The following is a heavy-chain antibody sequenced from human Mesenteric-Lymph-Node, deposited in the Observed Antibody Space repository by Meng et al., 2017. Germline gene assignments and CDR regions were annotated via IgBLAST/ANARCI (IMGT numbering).Heavy chain of an antibody. CDR2: VSSSSSYI. CDR1: GFTFSSYS. CDR3: ARVDSSGPRCGMDV. J-gene: IGHJ6*02. Sequence: GESLKISCAASGFTFSSYSMNWVRQAPGKGLEWVSSVSSSSSYIYYADSVKGRFTISRDNAKNSLYLQMNSLRAEATAVYYCARVDSSGPRCGMDVWGLGTTVTVSS. V-gene: IGHV3-21*01. D-gene: IGHD3-22*01.